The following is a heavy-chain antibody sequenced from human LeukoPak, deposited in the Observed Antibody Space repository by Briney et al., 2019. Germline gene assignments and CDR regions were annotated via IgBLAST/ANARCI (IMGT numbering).Heavy chain of an antibody. J-gene: IGHJ4*02. D-gene: IGHD3-22*01. Sequence: ASVKVSCKASGFTFTRSAVQWVRQARGQRLEWIGWIVVGSGNTNYAQMFQERVTITRDMSTSTAYMEVSSLRSEDTAVYYCAAGNYYDSSGYYYWGQGTLVTVSS. CDR2: IVVGSGNT. CDR1: GFTFTRSA. V-gene: IGHV1-58*01. CDR3: AAGNYYDSSGYYY.